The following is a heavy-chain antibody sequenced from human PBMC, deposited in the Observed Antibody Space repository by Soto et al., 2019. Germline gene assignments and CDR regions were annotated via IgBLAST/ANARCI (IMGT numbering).Heavy chain of an antibody. J-gene: IGHJ5*02. V-gene: IGHV1-18*01. CDR1: GYTFTSYC. D-gene: IGHD4-17*01. CDR2: ISAYNGNT. CDR3: ARDRVGDYVGTLFDP. Sequence: ASVKLSCEAPGYTFTSYCISWVQQAPGQGLEWMGWISAYNGNTNYAQKLQGRVTMITDTSTSTAYMELRSLRSDDTAVYYCARDRVGDYVGTLFDPWGQGTLVTVSS.